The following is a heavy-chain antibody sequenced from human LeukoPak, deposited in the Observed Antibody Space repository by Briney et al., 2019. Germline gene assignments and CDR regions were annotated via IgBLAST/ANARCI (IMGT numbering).Heavy chain of an antibody. D-gene: IGHD4-17*01. CDR1: GFTFSDYY. J-gene: IGHJ2*01. CDR2: ISSSGTTT. CDR3: ARRTVTRDWYFDL. Sequence: GGSLRLSCAASGFTFSDYYMSWIRQAPGKGLEWVSYISSSGTTTYYADSVKGRFTISRDNAKNSLYLQMNSLRAEGTAVYYCARRTVTRDWYFDLWGRGTLVTVSS. V-gene: IGHV3-11*01.